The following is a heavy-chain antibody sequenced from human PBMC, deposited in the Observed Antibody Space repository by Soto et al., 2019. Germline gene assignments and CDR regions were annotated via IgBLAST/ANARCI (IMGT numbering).Heavy chain of an antibody. CDR2: MSCCGGST. D-gene: IGHD6-19*01. V-gene: IGHV3-23*01. CDR1: GFNFKKFA. CDR3: AKADGEQWLVPHLDN. J-gene: IGHJ4*02. Sequence: EVQLLESGGGVVQPGGSLRLSCVASGFNFKKFAMAWVRQAPGEGLEWVSGMSCCGGSTSYADSVKGRFSIARDDSKNTLSLQMNSLGVEDTAQYYCAKADGEQWLVPHLDNWGQGTLVTVS.